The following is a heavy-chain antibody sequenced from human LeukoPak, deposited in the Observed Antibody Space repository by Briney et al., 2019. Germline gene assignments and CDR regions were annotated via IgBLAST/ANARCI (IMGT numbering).Heavy chain of an antibody. D-gene: IGHD3-22*01. Sequence: GGYLRLSCAASGFTFDDYAMHWVRQAPGKGLEWVSGISWNSGSIGYADSVKGRFTISRDNAKNSLYLQMNSLRAEDTALYYCAKVRGDYYESDAFDIWGQGTMVTVSS. CDR2: ISWNSGSI. CDR1: GFTFDDYA. CDR3: AKVRGDYYESDAFDI. J-gene: IGHJ3*02. V-gene: IGHV3-9*01.